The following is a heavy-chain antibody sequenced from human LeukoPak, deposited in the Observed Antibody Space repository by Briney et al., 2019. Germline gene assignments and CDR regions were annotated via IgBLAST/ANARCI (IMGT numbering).Heavy chain of an antibody. D-gene: IGHD3-22*01. V-gene: IGHV3-48*01. CDR3: ARANYYDTSGYSRGAFDI. CDR1: GFIFSRYG. CDR2: ISSSSSTI. Sequence: GGSLRLSCAASGFIFSRYGMNWVRQAPGKGLEWVSYISSSSSTIYYADSVKGRFTISRDNAKNSLYPQMNSLRAEDTAVYYCARANYYDTSGYSRGAFDIWGQGTMVTVSS. J-gene: IGHJ3*02.